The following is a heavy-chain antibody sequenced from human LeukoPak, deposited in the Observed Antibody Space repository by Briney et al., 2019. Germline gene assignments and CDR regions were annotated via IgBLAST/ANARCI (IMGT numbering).Heavy chain of an antibody. Sequence: SETLSLTCTVSGGSISSYYWSWIRQPPGKGLEWIGYIYYSGSTNYNPSLKSRVTISVDTSKNQFSLKLSSVTAADTAVYYCARGDSTKVGFDYWGQGTLVTVSS. J-gene: IGHJ4*02. CDR1: GGSISSYY. D-gene: IGHD2/OR15-2a*01. CDR2: IYYSGST. CDR3: ARGDSTKVGFDY. V-gene: IGHV4-59*12.